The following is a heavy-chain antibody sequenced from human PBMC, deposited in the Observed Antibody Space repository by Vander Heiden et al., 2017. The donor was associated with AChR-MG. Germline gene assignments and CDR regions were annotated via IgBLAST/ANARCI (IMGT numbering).Heavy chain of an antibody. Sequence: EVQLVESGGGLVQPGGSLRLSCTVSGFTCGGYWMSWVRQAPGKGLEWVADIKHDGSEKYYVDSLKGRFTISRDNAKNLVSLQMNSLTPEDTAVYYCARTNYYDSTGRPYYFDYWGQGSLVTLSS. D-gene: IGHD3-22*01. CDR2: IKHDGSEK. CDR3: ARTNYYDSTGRPYYFDY. CDR1: GFTCGGYW. J-gene: IGHJ4*02. V-gene: IGHV3-7*01.